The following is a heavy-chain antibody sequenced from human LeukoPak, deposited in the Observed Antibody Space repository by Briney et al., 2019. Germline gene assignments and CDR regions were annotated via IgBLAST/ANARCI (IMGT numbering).Heavy chain of an antibody. V-gene: IGHV1-69*05. Sequence: SVKVSCKXSGGTFSSDAISWVRQAPRQGLEWMGGIIPIFGTANYAQKFQGRVTITTDESTSTAYMELSSLRSEDTAVYYCARGNCSSTSCYLLDVWGKGTTVTVSS. CDR2: IIPIFGTA. CDR3: ARGNCSSTSCYLLDV. CDR1: GGTFSSDA. J-gene: IGHJ6*04. D-gene: IGHD2-2*01.